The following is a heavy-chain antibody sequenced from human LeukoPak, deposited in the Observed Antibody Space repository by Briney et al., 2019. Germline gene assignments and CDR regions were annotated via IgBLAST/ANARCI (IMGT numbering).Heavy chain of an antibody. Sequence: GGSLRLSCVASGFTFSSYALNWVRQTPGKGLEWVSTISGSGASTYYADAVRGRFTISRDNSRNTLQLQMNSLRAEDMAVYYCARDPPFIIGTTFFDYWGQGTLVTVSS. D-gene: IGHD1-20*01. CDR3: ARDPPFIIGTTFFDY. CDR2: ISGSGAST. J-gene: IGHJ4*02. V-gene: IGHV3-23*01. CDR1: GFTFSSYA.